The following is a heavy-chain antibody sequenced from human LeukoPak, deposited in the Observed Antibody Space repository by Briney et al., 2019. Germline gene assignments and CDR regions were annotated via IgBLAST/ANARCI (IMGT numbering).Heavy chain of an antibody. CDR1: GFTFSSND. D-gene: IGHD6-6*01. V-gene: IGHV3-23*01. Sequence: GGSLRLSCAASGFTFSSNDMSWVRQAPGKGLEWVSAICGSGGSSYSAASVKSRIIISSNYYKNTFYQQMNRLREDDAAVYCGAKDCFGGSQLEVYWGQGTLVTVSS. CDR3: AKDCFGGSQLEVY. CDR2: ICGSGGSS. J-gene: IGHJ4*02.